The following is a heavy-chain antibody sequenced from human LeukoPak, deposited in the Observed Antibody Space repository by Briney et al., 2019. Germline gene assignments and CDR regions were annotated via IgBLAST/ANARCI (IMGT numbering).Heavy chain of an antibody. CDR1: GNTFTSYD. D-gene: IGHD2-21*02. CDR2: MNPNSGNT. CDR3: AMYRGGDCGLDSGSHAFDS. V-gene: IGHV1-8*01. Sequence: ASVKVSCKASGNTFTSYDINWVRQATGQGLEWMGWMNPNSGNTGYAQKFQGRVTMTRNTSISTGYMELSSLRSDDTAVYYCAMYRGGDCGLDSGSHAFDSWGQGTMVTVSS. J-gene: IGHJ3*02.